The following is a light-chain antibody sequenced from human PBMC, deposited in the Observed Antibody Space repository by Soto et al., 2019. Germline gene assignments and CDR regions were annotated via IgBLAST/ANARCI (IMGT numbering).Light chain of an antibody. CDR2: ADT. CDR3: QSYDSNLIGLI. J-gene: IGLJ2*01. Sequence: QSVLTQPPSVTGAPGQTGTISCTGSNSNIGAGYPVHWYQQFPGAAPKLLIYADTHRPSGVPDRFSGSKSGTSASLAITGLQAEDEADFYCQSYDSNLIGLIFGGGTKLTVL. CDR1: NSNIGAGYP. V-gene: IGLV1-40*01.